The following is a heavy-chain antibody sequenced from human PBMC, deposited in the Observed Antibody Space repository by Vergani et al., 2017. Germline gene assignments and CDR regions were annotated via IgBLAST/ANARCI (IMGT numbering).Heavy chain of an antibody. CDR1: GGTFSSYA. CDR3: AGNWGGACWTGFDP. CDR2: IIPIFGKA. V-gene: IGHV1-69*01. D-gene: IGHD2-21*01. Sequence: QVQLVQSGAEVKKPGSSVKVSCKASGGTFSSYAINWVRQAPGQGLEWMGGIIPIFGKANYAQKFQGRVTITADESTSTAYMVLTSLRSEDTAVYYCAGNWGGACWTGFDPWGERTLVTVPS. J-gene: IGHJ5*02.